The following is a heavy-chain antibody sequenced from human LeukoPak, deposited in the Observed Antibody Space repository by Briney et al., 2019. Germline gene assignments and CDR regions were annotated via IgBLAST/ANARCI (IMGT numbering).Heavy chain of an antibody. CDR3: VRESFSRGDFN. CDR2: IRYDGNEI. D-gene: IGHD7-27*01. CDR1: GFIFCTYW. Sequence: GGSLRLSCAASGFIFCTYWMTWVRQAPGKGLQWVATIRYDGNEIFYLDSVRGRFTVSRDNAMNSLYLQMNGLTAEDTAVYYCVRESFSRGDFNWGQGTLVSVSS. V-gene: IGHV3-7*01. J-gene: IGHJ4*02.